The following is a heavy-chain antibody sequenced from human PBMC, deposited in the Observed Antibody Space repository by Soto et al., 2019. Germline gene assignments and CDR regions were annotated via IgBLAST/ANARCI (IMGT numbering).Heavy chain of an antibody. V-gene: IGHV1-8*01. CDR2: MNPNSGNT. CDR3: ARGILAVAGHYYYYYGMDV. Sequence: ASAKVSCKASGYTFTSYDINWVRQATGQGLEWMGWMNPNSGNTGYAQKFQGRVTMTRNTSISTAYMELSSLRSEDTAVYYCARGILAVAGHYYYYYGMDVWGQGTTVTVSS. D-gene: IGHD6-19*01. J-gene: IGHJ6*02. CDR1: GYTFTSYD.